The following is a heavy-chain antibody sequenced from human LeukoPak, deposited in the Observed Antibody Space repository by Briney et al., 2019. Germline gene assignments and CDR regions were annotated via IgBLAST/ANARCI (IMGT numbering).Heavy chain of an antibody. Sequence: GGSLRLSCAASGFTFSSYAMSWVRQAPGKGLEWVSAISGSGGSTYYADSVKGRFIISRDNSKNTLYLQMNSLRAEDTAVYYCARIEMATIMGYFDYWGQGTLVTVSS. CDR2: ISGSGGST. J-gene: IGHJ4*02. CDR1: GFTFSSYA. CDR3: ARIEMATIMGYFDY. D-gene: IGHD5-24*01. V-gene: IGHV3-23*01.